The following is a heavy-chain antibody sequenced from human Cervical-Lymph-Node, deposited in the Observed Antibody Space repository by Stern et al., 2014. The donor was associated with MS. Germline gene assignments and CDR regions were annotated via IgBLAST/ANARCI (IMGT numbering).Heavy chain of an antibody. D-gene: IGHD3-3*01. CDR2: VNPNGGST. CDR1: GYTFTSYY. V-gene: IGHV1-46*01. Sequence: VQLVESGAEVKKPGASIKVSCKTSGYTFTSYYMHWVRPAPGQGLEWMAIVNPNGGSTNSAQKFQDRLTVTFDTSTSTVYMELSSLRSEDTAVYYCARKSRRFLEWFFDYWGQGTLVTVSS. CDR3: ARKSRRFLEWFFDY. J-gene: IGHJ4*02.